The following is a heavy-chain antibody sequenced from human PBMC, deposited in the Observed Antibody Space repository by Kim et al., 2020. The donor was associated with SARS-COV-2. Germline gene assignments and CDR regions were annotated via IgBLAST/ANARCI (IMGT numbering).Heavy chain of an antibody. J-gene: IGHJ6*02. CDR2: IKSKTDGGTT. CDR1: GFTFSNAW. Sequence: GGSLRLSCAASGFTFSNAWMSWVRQAPGKGLEWVGRIKSKTDGGTTDYAAPVKGRFTISRDDSKNTLYLQMNSLKTEDTAVYYCTTLLRYFDWLAVKYYYYGMDVWGRGTTDTVSS. V-gene: IGHV3-15*01. D-gene: IGHD3-9*01. CDR3: TTLLRYFDWLAVKYYYYGMDV.